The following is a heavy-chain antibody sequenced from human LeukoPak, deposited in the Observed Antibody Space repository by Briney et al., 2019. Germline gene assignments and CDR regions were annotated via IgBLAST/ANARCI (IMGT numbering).Heavy chain of an antibody. CDR3: AREGGSYNSRWFYFDY. D-gene: IGHD1-26*01. V-gene: IGHV3-30*02. J-gene: IGHJ4*02. CDR1: GFTFRSYG. Sequence: QSGGSLRLSCAASGFTFRSYGMQWVRQAPGKGLEWVTFIRYDGSKKYYADSVKGRFTISRDNSKNTLYLQMNSLRAEDTAVYYCAREGGSYNSRWFYFDYWGQGTLVTVSS. CDR2: IRYDGSKK.